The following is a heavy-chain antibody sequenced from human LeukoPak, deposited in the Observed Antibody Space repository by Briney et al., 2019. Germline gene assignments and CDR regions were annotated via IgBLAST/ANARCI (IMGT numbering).Heavy chain of an antibody. CDR1: GFSFSNYA. CDR2: MSTSGGST. Sequence: GGSLRLSCAASGFSFSNYAMGWVSQAPGKGLEWVSTMSTSGGSTYYADSVKGRFTISRDNSKNTLWLQTNSLRAEDTAVYYCAKRGNYGYFDHWGQGTLVTVSS. D-gene: IGHD3-10*01. V-gene: IGHV3-23*01. CDR3: AKRGNYGYFDH. J-gene: IGHJ4*02.